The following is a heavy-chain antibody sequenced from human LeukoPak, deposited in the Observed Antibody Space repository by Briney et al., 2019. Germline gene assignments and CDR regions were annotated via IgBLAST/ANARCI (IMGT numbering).Heavy chain of an antibody. D-gene: IGHD3-22*01. CDR1: GGSISSYY. J-gene: IGHJ4*02. CDR2: IYYSGST. Sequence: KASETLSLTCTVSGGSISSYYWSWIRQTPGKGLEWIGYIYYSGSTNFNPSLKSRVTISVDTSKNQFSLKLSSVTAADTAVYYCARDPIQYYYDSSGYYDYWGQGTLVTVSS. CDR3: ARDPIQYYYDSSGYYDY. V-gene: IGHV4-59*12.